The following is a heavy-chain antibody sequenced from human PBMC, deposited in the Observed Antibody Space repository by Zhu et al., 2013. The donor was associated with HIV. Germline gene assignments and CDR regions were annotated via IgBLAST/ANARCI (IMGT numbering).Heavy chain of an antibody. CDR3: ARETGDFSGYWDY. J-gene: IGHJ4*02. V-gene: IGHV4-59*01. D-gene: IGHD7-27*01. Sequence: QVQLQESGPGLVKPSETLSLTCTVSGGSISHYHWSWIRQPPGEGLEWIGYVYYSGSTNYNPSLKSRVTISVDTSKNQFSLKVASVTAADTAVYYCARETGDFSGYWDYWGQGTLVTVSS. CDR2: VYYSGST. CDR1: GGSISHYH.